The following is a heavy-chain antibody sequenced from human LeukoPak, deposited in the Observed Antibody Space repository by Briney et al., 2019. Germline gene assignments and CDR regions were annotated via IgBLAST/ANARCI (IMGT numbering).Heavy chain of an antibody. CDR3: AGDHVWAPDV. D-gene: IGHD5/OR15-5a*01. J-gene: IGHJ6*02. CDR1: GFTFSSYG. V-gene: IGHV3-30*03. CDR2: ISYDGSNK. Sequence: PGRSLRLSCAASGFTFSSYGMHWVRQAPGKGLEWVAVISYDGSNKYYADSVKGRFTISRDNSKNTLYLQMNSLRAEDTAVYYCAGDHVWAPDVWGQGTTVTVSS.